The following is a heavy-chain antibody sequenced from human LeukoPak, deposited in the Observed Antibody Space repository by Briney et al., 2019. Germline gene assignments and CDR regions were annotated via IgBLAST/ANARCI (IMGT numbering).Heavy chain of an antibody. CDR1: GFSFHYYA. CDR2: ISYDGSNQ. V-gene: IGHV3-30-3*01. Sequence: GGSLRLSCAASGFSFHYYAIHWVRQAPGKGLEWVAVISYDGSNQYYADSVKGRFTISGDNSKKMLSLQMNSLRPEDSAVYYCARPIGNGAGSYYFEYWGQGTLVTVSS. J-gene: IGHJ4*02. D-gene: IGHD3-10*01. CDR3: ARPIGNGAGSYYFEY.